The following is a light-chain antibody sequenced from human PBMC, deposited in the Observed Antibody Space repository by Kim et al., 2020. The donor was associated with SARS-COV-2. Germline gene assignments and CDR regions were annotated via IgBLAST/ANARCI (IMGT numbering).Light chain of an antibody. J-gene: IGKJ4*01. CDR1: QRVGSY. CDR3: QQRSSWPLT. V-gene: IGKV3-11*01. CDR2: DAS. Sequence: EIVLTQSPATLSLSPGERATLSCRASQRVGSYLAWYQQKPGQAPRLLIYDASNRATGIPARFSGSTSGTDFTLTISSLEPEDFAVYYCQQRSSWPLTFGGGTKVDIK.